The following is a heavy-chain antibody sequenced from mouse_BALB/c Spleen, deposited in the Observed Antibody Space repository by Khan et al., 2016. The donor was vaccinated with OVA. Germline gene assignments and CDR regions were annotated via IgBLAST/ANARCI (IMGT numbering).Heavy chain of an antibody. CDR1: GFTFSTYA. D-gene: IGHD1-1*01. V-gene: IGHV5-9-3*01. J-gene: IGHJ3*01. Sequence: EVELVESGGDLVMPGGSLKLSCSASGFTFSTYAMSWVRQTPEKRLEWVATINSAGDNIFYPDSVKGRFTISRDNAKNTLYLQMNSLRSEDTAMXYSARHNYGPFAYWGQGTLVTVSA. CDR3: ARHNYGPFAY. CDR2: INSAGDNI.